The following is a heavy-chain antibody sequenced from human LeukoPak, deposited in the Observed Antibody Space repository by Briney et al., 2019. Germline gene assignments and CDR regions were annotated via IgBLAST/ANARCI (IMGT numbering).Heavy chain of an antibody. CDR3: AKDTAIAAADTGDYFDY. CDR1: GFTFSNYA. V-gene: IGHV3-23*01. Sequence: GGSLRLSCAASGFTFSNYAMSWVRQAPGEGLEWVSAISGSGGSTYYADSVKGRFTISRDNSKNTLYLQMNSLGAEDTAVYSCAKDTAIAAADTGDYFDYWGQGTLVTVSS. CDR2: ISGSGGST. D-gene: IGHD6-13*01. J-gene: IGHJ4*02.